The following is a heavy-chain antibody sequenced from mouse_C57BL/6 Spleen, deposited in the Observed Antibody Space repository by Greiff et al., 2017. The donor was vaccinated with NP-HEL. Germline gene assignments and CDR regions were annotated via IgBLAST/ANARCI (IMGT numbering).Heavy chain of an antibody. J-gene: IGHJ3*01. Sequence: QVQLQQPGAELVKPGASVKLSCKASGYTFTSYWMQWVKQRPGQGLEWIGEIDPSDSYTNYNQKFKGKATLTVDTSSSTAYMQLSSLTSEDSAVYYCARGGLVYYGNYDWFAYWGQGTLVTVSA. CDR3: ARGGLVYYGNYDWFAY. CDR1: GYTFTSYW. V-gene: IGHV1-50*01. CDR2: IDPSDSYT. D-gene: IGHD2-1*01.